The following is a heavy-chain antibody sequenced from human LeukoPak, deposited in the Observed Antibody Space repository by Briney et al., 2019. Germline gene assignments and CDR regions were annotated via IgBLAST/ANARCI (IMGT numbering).Heavy chain of an antibody. Sequence: GSSVKVSCKASGGTFSSYAISWVRQAPGQGLEWMGRIIPILGIANYAQKFQGRVTITADKSTSTAYMELSSLRSDDTAVYYCARGTVGFGETHYWGQGTLVTVSS. V-gene: IGHV1-69*04. J-gene: IGHJ4*02. CDR3: ARGTVGFGETHY. CDR1: GGTFSSYA. D-gene: IGHD3-10*01. CDR2: IIPILGIA.